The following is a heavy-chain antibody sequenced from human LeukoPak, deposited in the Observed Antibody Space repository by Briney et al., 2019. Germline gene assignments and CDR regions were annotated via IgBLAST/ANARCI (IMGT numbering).Heavy chain of an antibody. D-gene: IGHD2-15*01. CDR2: ISSSSSTI. J-gene: IGHJ4*02. Sequence: GGSLRLSCAASGFTFSSYSMNWVRQAPGKGLEWVSYISSSSSTIYYADSVKGRFTISRDNAKNSLYLQVNRLRAEDTAVHYCARSLTSGYSRAYDYWGQGTLVTVSS. V-gene: IGHV3-48*01. CDR1: GFTFSSYS. CDR3: ARSLTSGYSRAYDY.